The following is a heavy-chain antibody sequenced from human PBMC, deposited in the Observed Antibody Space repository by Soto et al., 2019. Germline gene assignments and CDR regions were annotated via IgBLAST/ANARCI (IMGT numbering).Heavy chain of an antibody. V-gene: IGHV6-1*01. CDR3: ARGLGYGDWYYYGMDV. J-gene: IGHJ6*02. Sequence: SQTLSLTCATSGASVSSNSAAGIGIIRSPSSGLEWLGRTYYRSKWYNDYAVSVKSRITINPDTSKNQFSLQLNSVTPEDTAVYYCARGLGYGDWYYYGMDVWGQGTTAADS. D-gene: IGHD4-17*01. CDR2: TYYRSKWYN. CDR1: GASVSSNSAA.